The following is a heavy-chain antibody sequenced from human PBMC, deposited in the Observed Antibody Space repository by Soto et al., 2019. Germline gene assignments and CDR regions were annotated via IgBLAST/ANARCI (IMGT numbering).Heavy chain of an antibody. Sequence: KVSCKASGGTFSSYAISWVRQAPGQGLEWMGGIIPIFGTANYAQKFQGRVTITADKSTSTAYMELSSLRSEDTAVYYCARYVEMATTYYYYYYGMDVWGQGTTVTVSS. CDR2: IIPIFGTA. D-gene: IGHD5-12*01. V-gene: IGHV1-69*06. CDR1: GGTFSSYA. CDR3: ARYVEMATTYYYYYYGMDV. J-gene: IGHJ6*02.